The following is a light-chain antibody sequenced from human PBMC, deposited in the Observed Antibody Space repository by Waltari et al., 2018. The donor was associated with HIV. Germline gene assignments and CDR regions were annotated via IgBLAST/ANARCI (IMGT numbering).Light chain of an antibody. Sequence: QSALTLPASVSGSPGQSITFSCPGTDRVVGGYHFVSWYHHDPGKAPKLAIYEVTNRPSWVSHRCSASKSGNTASMTISGLQAEDEAHDYCSSYRSSNTLVFGGGTKLTVL. CDR2: EVT. CDR3: SSYRSSNTLV. CDR1: DRVVGGYHF. J-gene: IGLJ3*02. V-gene: IGLV2-14*01.